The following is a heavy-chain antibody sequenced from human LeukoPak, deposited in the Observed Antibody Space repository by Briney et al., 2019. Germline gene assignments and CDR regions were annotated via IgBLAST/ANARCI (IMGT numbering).Heavy chain of an antibody. Sequence: GGSLRLSCAASGFTFSSYAMHWVRQAPGKGLEWVAVISHDGSNKYYADSVKGRFTISRDNSKNTLYLQMNSLRAEDTAVYYCANIRGEWGQGTLVTVSS. CDR1: GFTFSSYA. V-gene: IGHV3-30-3*01. CDR3: ANIRGE. CDR2: ISHDGSNK. D-gene: IGHD3-10*01. J-gene: IGHJ4*02.